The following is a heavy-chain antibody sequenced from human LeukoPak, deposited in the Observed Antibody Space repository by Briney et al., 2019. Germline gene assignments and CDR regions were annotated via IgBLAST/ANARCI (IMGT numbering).Heavy chain of an antibody. V-gene: IGHV3-74*01. J-gene: IGHJ4*02. Sequence: GGSLRLSCAASGFTFSSYWMHWARQPPGKGLVWVSRTNSDGNSTRYADSVKGRFTISRDNSKNTLYLQMHSLRAEDTAVYYCAKDNVAAAGRYFDYWGQGTLVTVSS. D-gene: IGHD6-13*01. CDR2: TNSDGNST. CDR1: GFTFSSYW. CDR3: AKDNVAAAGRYFDY.